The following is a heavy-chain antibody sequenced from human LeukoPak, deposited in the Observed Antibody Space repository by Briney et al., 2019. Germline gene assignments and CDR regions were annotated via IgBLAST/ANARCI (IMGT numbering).Heavy chain of an antibody. V-gene: IGHV3-74*01. CDR2: MYFDGSTT. Sequence: GGSLRLSCAASGFTFSSYGMHWVRQAPGKGLVWVSLMYFDGSTTIYAGSVKGRFTISRDKARNTLYLQMNSLRAEDTALYYCARDEVGTTPLEYWGQGALVTVCS. CDR3: ARDEVGTTPLEY. J-gene: IGHJ4*02. D-gene: IGHD1-26*01. CDR1: GFTFSSYG.